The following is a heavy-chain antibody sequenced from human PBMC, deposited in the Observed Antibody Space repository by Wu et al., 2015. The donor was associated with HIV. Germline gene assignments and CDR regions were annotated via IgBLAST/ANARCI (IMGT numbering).Heavy chain of an antibody. CDR2: INPNRGGT. Sequence: QVQLLQSGAEVKKPGASVMVSCKASGYTFTDYYMYWVRQAPGQGLEWMGWINPNRGGTKYAQKFQGRVTMTRNTAISTAYMELSSLRSEDTAVYFCAREFHYDTSGYYYRIHNWFDPWGQGTLVTVSS. J-gene: IGHJ5*02. CDR3: AREFHYDTSGYYYRIHNWFDP. CDR1: GYTFTDYY. D-gene: IGHD3-22*01. V-gene: IGHV1-2*02.